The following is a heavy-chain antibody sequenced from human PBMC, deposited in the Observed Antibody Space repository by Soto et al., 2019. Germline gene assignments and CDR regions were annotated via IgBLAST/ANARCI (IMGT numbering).Heavy chain of an antibody. J-gene: IGHJ6*02. CDR1: GGTFSSYA. D-gene: IGHD4-17*01. V-gene: IGHV1-69*06. CDR2: IIPIFGTA. CDR3: ASXGQGTVSISYYYYGMDV. Sequence: SVKVSCKASGGTFSSYAISWVRQAPGQGLEWMGGIIPIFGTANYAQKFQGRVTITADKSTSTAYMELSSLRSEDTAVYYCASXGQGTVSISYYYYGMDVWGQGTTVTVSS.